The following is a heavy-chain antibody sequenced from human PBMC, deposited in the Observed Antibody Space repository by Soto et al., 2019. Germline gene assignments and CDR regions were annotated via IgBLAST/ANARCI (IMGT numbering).Heavy chain of an antibody. D-gene: IGHD3-3*01. V-gene: IGHV4-30-2*01. Sequence: PSETLSLTCAVSGGSISSGGYSWSWIRQPPGKGLEWIGYIYHSGSTYYNPSLKSRVTISVDRSKNQFSLKLSSVTAADTAVYYCARDLDYNWFDPWGQGTLVTVSS. J-gene: IGHJ5*02. CDR2: IYHSGST. CDR3: ARDLDYNWFDP. CDR1: GGSISSGGYS.